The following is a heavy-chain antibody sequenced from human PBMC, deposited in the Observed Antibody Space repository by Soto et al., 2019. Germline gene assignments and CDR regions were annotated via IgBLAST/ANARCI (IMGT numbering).Heavy chain of an antibody. V-gene: IGHV4-4*07. J-gene: IGHJ6*02. Sequence: AETLSVTCTVSGGSISSYYWSWIRQPAGKGLEWIGRIYTSGSTNHNPSLKSRVTMSVDTSKNQFSLKLSSVTAADTAVYYCARDNPPRYCSGGSCYSRYYYYGMDVWGQGTTVSVSS. CDR3: ARDNPPRYCSGGSCYSRYYYYGMDV. D-gene: IGHD2-15*01. CDR1: GGSISSYY. CDR2: IYTSGST.